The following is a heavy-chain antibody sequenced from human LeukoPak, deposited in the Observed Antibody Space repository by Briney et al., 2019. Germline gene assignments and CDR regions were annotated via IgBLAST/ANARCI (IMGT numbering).Heavy chain of an antibody. J-gene: IGHJ4*02. D-gene: IGHD4-23*01. CDR3: TTDPMTTVVTIDY. Sequence: GGSLRLSCAASGFTFSNAWMSWVRQAPGKGLEWVGRIKSKTDGGTTDYAAPVKGRFTISRDDSKNTLYLQMNSLKTEDTAVYYCTTDPMTTVVTIDYWGQGTLVTVSS. CDR2: IKSKTDGGTT. CDR1: GFTFSNAW. V-gene: IGHV3-15*01.